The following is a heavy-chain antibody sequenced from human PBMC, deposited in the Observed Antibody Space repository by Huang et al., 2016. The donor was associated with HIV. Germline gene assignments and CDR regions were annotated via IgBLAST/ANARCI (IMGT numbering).Heavy chain of an antibody. J-gene: IGHJ4*02. V-gene: IGHV3-30*18. CDR3: VKGGSAAAVLDF. Sequence: QVQLVESGGGVVQPGRSLRISCAASGFTFSSYGMHWVRQAPGKGLEWVAVISDDAKTKYYADSVKGRFSISRDNSKTTVYLQLNSLRLEDTAVYYCVKGGSAAAVLDFWGQGTLVTVSS. D-gene: IGHD6-13*01. CDR1: GFTFSSYG. CDR2: ISDDAKTK.